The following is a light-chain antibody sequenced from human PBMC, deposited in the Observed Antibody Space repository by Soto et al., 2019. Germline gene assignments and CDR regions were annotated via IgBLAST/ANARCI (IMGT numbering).Light chain of an antibody. CDR1: SSDVGAYNY. V-gene: IGLV2-14*01. CDR3: SSYASSTTPYV. J-gene: IGLJ1*01. Sequence: SVLTQPGSVSGSVGQLVTFSCTGTSSDVGAYNYVSWYQQHPGKAPKLMIYEVSNRPSGVSNRFSGSKSGNTASLTISGLQTEDEADYYCSSYASSTTPYVFGTGTKVTVL. CDR2: EVS.